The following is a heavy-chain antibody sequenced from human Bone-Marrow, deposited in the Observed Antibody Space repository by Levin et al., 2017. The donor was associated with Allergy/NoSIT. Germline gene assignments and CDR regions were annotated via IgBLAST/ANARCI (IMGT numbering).Heavy chain of an antibody. Sequence: LSLTCAASGFTFSSYGMHWVRQAPGKGLEWVAVISYDGSNKYYADSVKGRFTISRDNSKNTLYLQMNSLRAEDTAVYYCAKDVTISDYVFDYWGQGTLVTVSS. J-gene: IGHJ4*02. CDR2: ISYDGSNK. CDR3: AKDVTISDYVFDY. CDR1: GFTFSSYG. V-gene: IGHV3-30*18. D-gene: IGHD4-17*01.